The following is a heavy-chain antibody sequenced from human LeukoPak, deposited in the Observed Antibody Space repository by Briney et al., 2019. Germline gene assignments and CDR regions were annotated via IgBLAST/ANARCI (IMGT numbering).Heavy chain of an antibody. CDR2: IYYSGNT. CDR3: ARRGDYVSSGMDV. CDR1: GGSISTSAYY. Sequence: SETLSLTCIVSGGSISTSAYYWGWIRQPPGEGLQWIGSIYYSGNTYYNSSLKSRVTISVDTSTSQFSLRLSSVTAADTAVYYCARRGDYVSSGMDVWGQGTTVTVSS. V-gene: IGHV4-39*07. J-gene: IGHJ6*02. D-gene: IGHD4-17*01.